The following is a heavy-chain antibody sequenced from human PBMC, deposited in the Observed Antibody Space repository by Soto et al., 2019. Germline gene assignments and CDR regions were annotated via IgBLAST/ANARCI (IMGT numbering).Heavy chain of an antibody. Sequence: GASVKVSCKASGGTFSSYAISWVRQAPGQGLEWMGGIIPIFGTANYAQKFQGRVTITADESTSTAYMELSSLRSEDTAVYYCARDSTYDYDILTGPYAGYYYYGMDVWGQGTTVTVSS. D-gene: IGHD3-9*01. CDR1: GGTFSSYA. CDR2: IIPIFGTA. J-gene: IGHJ6*02. V-gene: IGHV1-69*13. CDR3: ARDSTYDYDILTGPYAGYYYYGMDV.